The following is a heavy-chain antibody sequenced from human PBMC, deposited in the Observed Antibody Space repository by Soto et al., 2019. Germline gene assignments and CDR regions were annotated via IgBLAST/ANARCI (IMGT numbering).Heavy chain of an antibody. CDR2: MNPNSGNT. Sequence: ASVKVSCKASGYTFTSYDINWVRQATGQGLEWMGWMNPNSGNTGYAQKLQGRVTMTRNTSISTAYMELSSLRSEDTAVYYCARSAMRYYYYGMDVWGQGTTVTVSS. J-gene: IGHJ6*02. V-gene: IGHV1-8*01. D-gene: IGHD2-2*01. CDR3: ARSAMRYYYYGMDV. CDR1: GYTFTSYD.